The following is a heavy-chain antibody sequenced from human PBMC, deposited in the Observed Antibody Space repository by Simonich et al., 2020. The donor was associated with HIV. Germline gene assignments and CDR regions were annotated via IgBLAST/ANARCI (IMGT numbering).Heavy chain of an antibody. V-gene: IGHV2-70*04. Sequence: QVTLKESGPALVKPTQTLTLTCTFSGFSLSTSGMRVSWIRQPPGKALEWLARIDWDDDKFHSTSLKTRLTISKDTSKNQVVLTMTNMDPVDTATYYCARTPIIRGIIVAFDIWGQGTMVTVSS. CDR3: ARTPIIRGIIVAFDI. CDR2: IDWDDDK. CDR1: GFSLSTSGMR. J-gene: IGHJ3*02. D-gene: IGHD3-10*01.